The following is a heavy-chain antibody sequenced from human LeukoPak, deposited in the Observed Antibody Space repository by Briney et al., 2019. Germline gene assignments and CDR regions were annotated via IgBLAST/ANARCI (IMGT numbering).Heavy chain of an antibody. Sequence: SETLSLTCTVSGGSVSSGSYYWSWIRQPPGKGLEWIGYIYYSGSTNYNPSLKSRVTISVDTSKNQFSLKLSSVTAADTAVYYCARVDPDSSSTLEVFDYWGQGTLVTVSS. CDR3: ARVDPDSSSTLEVFDY. D-gene: IGHD6-6*01. CDR1: GGSVSSGSYY. CDR2: IYYSGST. V-gene: IGHV4-61*01. J-gene: IGHJ4*02.